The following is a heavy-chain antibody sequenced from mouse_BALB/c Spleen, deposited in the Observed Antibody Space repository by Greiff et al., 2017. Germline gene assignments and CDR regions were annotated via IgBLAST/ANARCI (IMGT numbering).Heavy chain of an antibody. J-gene: IGHJ4*01. V-gene: IGHV3-2*02. CDR1: GYSITSDYA. D-gene: IGHD2-3*01. CDR2: ISYSGST. CDR3: ARLCDGYYMDY. Sequence: EVKLQESGPGLVKPSQSLSLTYTVTGYSITSDYAWNWIRQFPGNKLEWMGYISYSGSTSYNPSLKSRISITRDTSKNQFFLQLNSVTTEDTATYYCARLCDGYYMDYWGQGTSVTVSS.